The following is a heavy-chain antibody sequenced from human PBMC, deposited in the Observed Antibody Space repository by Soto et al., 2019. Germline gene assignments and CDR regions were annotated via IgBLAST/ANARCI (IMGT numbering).Heavy chain of an antibody. CDR1: GYSFTSLD. J-gene: IGHJ4*02. CDR3: ARGVSAAVDY. Sequence: QVQLVQSGAEVREPGASVKVSCKASGYSFTSLDINWVRQTAGQGLEWMGWMQPSTGRTGYAQKFQGRVTMTRDTSINTAYMEQTTLISDDTAFYYCARGVSAAVDYWGQGTLVTVSS. CDR2: MQPSTGRT. D-gene: IGHD6-19*01. V-gene: IGHV1-8*01.